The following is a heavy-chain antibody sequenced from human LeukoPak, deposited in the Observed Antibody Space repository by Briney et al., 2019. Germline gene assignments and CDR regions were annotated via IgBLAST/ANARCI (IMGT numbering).Heavy chain of an antibody. V-gene: IGHV5-10-1*01. CDR1: GFRFTSYW. CDR2: IDPSDSST. CDR3: ARQRGVGALDM. J-gene: IGHJ3*02. Sequence: GESLQISCKGSGFRFTSYWISWVRQKPGKGLEWMGRIDPSDSSTNYSPSLQGHVTISADKSIITASLQWSSLKASDTAMYYCARQRGVGALDMWGQGTLVTVSS.